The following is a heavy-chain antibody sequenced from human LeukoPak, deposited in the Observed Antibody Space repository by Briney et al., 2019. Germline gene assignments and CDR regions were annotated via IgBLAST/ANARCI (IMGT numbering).Heavy chain of an antibody. D-gene: IGHD3-22*01. Sequence: PSETLSLTCTVSGGSISSGGYYWSWIRQHPGKGLEWIGYIYYSGSTYYNPSLKSRVTISVDTSKNQFSLKLGSVTAADTAVYYCARDRHYYDDAYFDYWGQGTLVTVSS. V-gene: IGHV4-31*03. CDR1: GGSISSGGYY. J-gene: IGHJ4*02. CDR3: ARDRHYYDDAYFDY. CDR2: IYYSGST.